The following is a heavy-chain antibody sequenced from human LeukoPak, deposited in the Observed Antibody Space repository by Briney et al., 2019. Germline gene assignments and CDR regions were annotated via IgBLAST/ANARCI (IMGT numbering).Heavy chain of an antibody. CDR1: GFTFSSYG. V-gene: IGHV3-30*03. J-gene: IGHJ4*02. Sequence: GALRLSCAASGFTFSSYGMHWVRQAPGKGLEWVAVISYDGSNKYYADSVKGRFTISRDNSKNTLYLQMNSLRAEDTAVYYCARDPNKWELPVDSWGQGTLVTVSS. D-gene: IGHD1-26*01. CDR2: ISYDGSNK. CDR3: ARDPNKWELPVDS.